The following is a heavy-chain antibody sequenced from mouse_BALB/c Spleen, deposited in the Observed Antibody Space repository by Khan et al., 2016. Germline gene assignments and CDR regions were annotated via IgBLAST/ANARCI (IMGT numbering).Heavy chain of an antibody. CDR1: GYTFTDYY. V-gene: IGHV1-77*01. D-gene: IGHD2-10*02. CDR3: ARGRYGNYRYFDF. J-gene: IGHJ1*01. Sequence: QVQLQQSGAELARPGASVKLSCKASGYTFTDYYINWVKQRTGQGLEWIGEIYPGSGNTYYNEKFKGKATLTVDKSSSTAYMQISRLTSEDSAVYFCARGRYGNYRYFDFWGAGTTVTVSS. CDR2: IYPGSGNT.